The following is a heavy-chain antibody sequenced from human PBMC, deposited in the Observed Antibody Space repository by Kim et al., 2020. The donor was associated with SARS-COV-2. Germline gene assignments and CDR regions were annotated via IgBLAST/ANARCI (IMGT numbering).Heavy chain of an antibody. Sequence: GSTNYNPSLKSRVTISVDTSKNQFSLKLSSVTAADTAVYYCARVLGSFDYWGQGTLVTVSS. CDR2: GST. J-gene: IGHJ4*02. CDR3: ARVLGSFDY. D-gene: IGHD1-26*01. V-gene: IGHV4-34*01.